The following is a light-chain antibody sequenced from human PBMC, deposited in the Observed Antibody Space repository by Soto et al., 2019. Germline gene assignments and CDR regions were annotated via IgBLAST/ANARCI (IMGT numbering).Light chain of an antibody. Sequence: DIQMTQSPSSLSASVGDRVTIPCRASQSISSYLNWYHQKPGKAPKVLIYAASSLQSGVPSRFSGSGSGTDFTLTISSLQPEDFATYYCQQSYSTSITFGQGTRLEIK. CDR2: AAS. CDR3: QQSYSTSIT. J-gene: IGKJ5*01. V-gene: IGKV1-39*01. CDR1: QSISSY.